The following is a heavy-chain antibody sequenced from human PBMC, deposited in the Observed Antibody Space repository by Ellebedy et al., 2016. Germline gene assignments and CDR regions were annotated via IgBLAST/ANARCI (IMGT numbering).Heavy chain of an antibody. J-gene: IGHJ4*02. CDR1: GFTFSSYW. Sequence: GGSLRLSCAASGFTFSSYWMSWVRQAPGEGLELVANISPDGSEKNYVAAVKGRLTISRDSAKNSLYLQMNSLRAEDTAVYYCTRDQDWGQGTLVNVSS. CDR3: TRDQD. V-gene: IGHV3-7*01. CDR2: ISPDGSEK.